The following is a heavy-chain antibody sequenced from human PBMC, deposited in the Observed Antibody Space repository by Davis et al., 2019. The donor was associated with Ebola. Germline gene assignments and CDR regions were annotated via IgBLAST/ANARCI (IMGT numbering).Heavy chain of an antibody. V-gene: IGHV3-23*01. CDR1: GFTFSSYA. CDR3: ARGDGYGFLD. D-gene: IGHD5-24*01. J-gene: IGHJ4*02. Sequence: GESLKISCAASGFTFSSYAMNWVRQAPGKGLEWVSDISSGGGAPYYADSVKGRFTTFRDNAKNTMYLQMNSLRAEDTAVYYCARGDGYGFLDWGQGTLVTVSS. CDR2: ISSGGGAP.